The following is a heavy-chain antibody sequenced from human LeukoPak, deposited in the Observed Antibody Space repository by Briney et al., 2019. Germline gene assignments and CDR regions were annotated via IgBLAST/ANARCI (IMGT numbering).Heavy chain of an antibody. CDR3: ARDPIAAAGGGY. CDR2: INPSGGST. Sequence: ASVKVSCKASGYTFTSYYMHWVRQAPGQGLEWMGIINPSGGSTSYAQKFQGRVTITADKSTSTAYMELSSLRSEDTAVYYCARDPIAAAGGGYWGQGTLVTVSS. D-gene: IGHD6-13*01. V-gene: IGHV1-46*01. CDR1: GYTFTSYY. J-gene: IGHJ4*02.